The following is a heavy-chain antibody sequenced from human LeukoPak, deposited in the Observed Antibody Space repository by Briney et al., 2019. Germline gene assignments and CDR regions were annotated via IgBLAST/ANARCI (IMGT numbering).Heavy chain of an antibody. D-gene: IGHD2-21*01. CDR1: GFTVSSNY. CDR3: AKAPVTSCRGAYCYPFDS. J-gene: IGHJ4*02. Sequence: GGSLRLSCAASGFTVSSNYMSWVRQAPGKGLEWVSATSSSDAGTYHADSVRGRFTISRDNSKNTLYLQMNSLRAEDAAVYFCAKAPVTSCRGAYCYPFDSWGQGTLVTVSS. CDR2: TSSSDAGT. V-gene: IGHV3-23*01.